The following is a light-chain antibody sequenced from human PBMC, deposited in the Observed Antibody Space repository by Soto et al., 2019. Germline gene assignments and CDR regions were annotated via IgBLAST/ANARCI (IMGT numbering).Light chain of an antibody. CDR3: QPYYNPPRT. CDR1: QSVLYSSNNKNY. Sequence: DIVMTQSPDSLAVSLGERATINCKSSQSVLYSSNNKNYLAWYQQKAGQPPKLLIYWASTRQSGVPDRFSGSGSETDFTLTISSLQAEDGAIYCCQPYYNPPRTFGGGTKVEIK. V-gene: IGKV4-1*01. J-gene: IGKJ4*02. CDR2: WAS.